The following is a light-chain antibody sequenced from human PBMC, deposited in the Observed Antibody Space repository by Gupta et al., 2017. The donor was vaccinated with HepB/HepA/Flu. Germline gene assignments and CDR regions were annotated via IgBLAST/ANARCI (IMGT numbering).Light chain of an antibody. V-gene: IGKV3-20*01. CDR2: GAS. J-gene: IGKJ3*01. Sequence: EIVLTQSPGTLSLSPGERATLSCRASQSVSSTYLAWYQQKPGQAPRLLIYGASSRATDIPDRFSGSGSGTEFTLTISRREPEDFAVYYCQHEGRSPVTFGHGTKVDIK. CDR3: QHEGRSPVT. CDR1: QSVSSTY.